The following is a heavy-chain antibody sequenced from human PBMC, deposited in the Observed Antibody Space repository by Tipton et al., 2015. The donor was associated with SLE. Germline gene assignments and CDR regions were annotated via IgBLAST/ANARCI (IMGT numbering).Heavy chain of an antibody. D-gene: IGHD4-17*01. Sequence: TLSLTCTVSGVSMSRGGYYWSWIRQPPGKGLEWIGEINHRGSTNYNPSLKSRVTISVDTSKNQFSLNLSSVTAADTAVYYCARDGTVTTLYYYYMDVWGKGTTVTVSS. CDR3: ARDGTVTTLYYYYMDV. CDR2: INHRGST. J-gene: IGHJ6*03. CDR1: GVSMSRGGYY. V-gene: IGHV4-39*07.